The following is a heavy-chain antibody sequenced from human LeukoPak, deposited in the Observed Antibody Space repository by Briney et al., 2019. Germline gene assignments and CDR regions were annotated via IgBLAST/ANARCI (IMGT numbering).Heavy chain of an antibody. CDR1: GGSISSGDYF. J-gene: IGHJ4*02. V-gene: IGHV4-30-4*01. CDR3: ARDHGSGHRAPN. D-gene: IGHD3-10*01. CDR2: IYYSGST. Sequence: SETLSLTCTVSGGSISSGDYFWSWIRQPPGKGLEYIGYIYYSGSTYYNPSLKSRVTISVDTSKNQFSLKLSSVTAADTAVYYCARDHGSGHRAPNWGQGTLVTVSS.